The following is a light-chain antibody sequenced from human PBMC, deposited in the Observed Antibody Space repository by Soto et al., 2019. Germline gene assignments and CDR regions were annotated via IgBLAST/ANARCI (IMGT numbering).Light chain of an antibody. Sequence: EIVITQSPGTLSVSPGERATLSCRASQSVSSNLAWYQQKPGQAPRLLIYGASIRATDIPARFSGSGSGTEFSLTISSLQSEDFAVYYCQQYNDWPLTFGGGTKVDIK. CDR2: GAS. J-gene: IGKJ4*01. V-gene: IGKV3D-15*01. CDR1: QSVSSN. CDR3: QQYNDWPLT.